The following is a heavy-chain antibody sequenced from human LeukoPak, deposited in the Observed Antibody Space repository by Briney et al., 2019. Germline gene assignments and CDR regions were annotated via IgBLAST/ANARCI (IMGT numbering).Heavy chain of an antibody. CDR1: GGSISSYY. Sequence: SETLSLTCTVSGGSISSYYWSWIRQPPGKGLEWIGEINHSGSTNYNPSLKSRVTISVDTSKNQFSLKLSSVTAADTAVYYCARPYGSGSYYNDWGQGTLVTVSS. CDR3: ARPYGSGSYYND. J-gene: IGHJ4*02. D-gene: IGHD3-10*01. V-gene: IGHV4-34*01. CDR2: INHSGST.